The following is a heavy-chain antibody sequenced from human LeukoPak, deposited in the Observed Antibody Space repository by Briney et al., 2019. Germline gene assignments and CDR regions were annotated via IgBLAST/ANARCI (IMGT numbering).Heavy chain of an antibody. CDR1: GGSISRYY. Sequence: SETLSLTCTVSGGSISRYYWSCIRQPPGKGLEWIGHIYYSVITNHNPSPKSRVTISADPSKNQFSLTLSSVTAADTAVYYCARVGKAKDFLTGYYHSVHFDYWGQGTLVTVSS. D-gene: IGHD3-9*01. V-gene: IGHV4-59*01. CDR2: IYYSVIT. CDR3: ARVGKAKDFLTGYYHSVHFDY. J-gene: IGHJ4*02.